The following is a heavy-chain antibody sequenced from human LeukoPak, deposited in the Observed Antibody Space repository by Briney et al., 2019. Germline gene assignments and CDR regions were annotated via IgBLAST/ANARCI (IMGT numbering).Heavy chain of an antibody. V-gene: IGHV4-59*01. CDR1: GGSISSYY. D-gene: IGHD6-13*01. Sequence: PETLSLTCTVSGGSISSYYWSWIRQPPGKGLEWIGYIYHSGSTNYNPSLKSRVTISVDTSKNQFSLKLSSVTAADTAVYYCARGPHSSSWYHFDYWGQGTLVTVSS. J-gene: IGHJ4*02. CDR3: ARGPHSSSWYHFDY. CDR2: IYHSGST.